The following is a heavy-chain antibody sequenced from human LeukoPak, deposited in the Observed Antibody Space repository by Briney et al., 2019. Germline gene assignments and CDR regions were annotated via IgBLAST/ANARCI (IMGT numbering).Heavy chain of an antibody. Sequence: SETLSLTCTVSGGSISGSSYYWGWIRQPPGKGLEWIGSIYYSGSTYYNPSLKSRVTISVDTSKNQFSLKLSSVTVADTAVYYCGRHLISSGDFDPWGQGTLVTVSS. CDR3: GRHLISSGDFDP. J-gene: IGHJ5*02. D-gene: IGHD6-19*01. V-gene: IGHV4-39*01. CDR2: IYYSGST. CDR1: GGSISGSSYY.